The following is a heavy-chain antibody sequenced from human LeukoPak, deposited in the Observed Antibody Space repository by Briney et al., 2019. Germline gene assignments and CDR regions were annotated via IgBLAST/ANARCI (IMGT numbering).Heavy chain of an antibody. J-gene: IGHJ3*02. Sequence: GRSLRLSCAASGLSLSSYGFHWVRQAPGKGLEWVAFISHDGSTKYYADSVKGRFAISRDNSQSTLHLQMNSLRAEDAAVFYCARDWARDALDIWGQGTMVTVSS. V-gene: IGHV3-30*03. D-gene: IGHD6-6*01. CDR2: ISHDGSTK. CDR1: GLSLSSYG. CDR3: ARDWARDALDI.